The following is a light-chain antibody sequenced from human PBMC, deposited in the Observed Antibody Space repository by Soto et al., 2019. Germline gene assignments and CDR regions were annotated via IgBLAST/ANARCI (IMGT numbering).Light chain of an antibody. V-gene: IGLV2-14*01. Sequence: QSALTQPASVSGSPGQSITISCTGTSSDVGGYNYVSWYQQHPGKAPKLMIYDVSNRPSGVSNRFSGSKSGNTASLTISGLQAEDEADYYCISYTSSSTFYVFGTGTKLTVL. CDR1: SSDVGGYNY. CDR2: DVS. J-gene: IGLJ1*01. CDR3: ISYTSSSTFYV.